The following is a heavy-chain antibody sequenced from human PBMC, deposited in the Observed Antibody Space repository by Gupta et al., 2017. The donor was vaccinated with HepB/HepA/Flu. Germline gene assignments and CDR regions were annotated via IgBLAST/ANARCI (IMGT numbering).Heavy chain of an antibody. CDR1: GGSITSSSYY. V-gene: IGHV4-39*02. J-gene: IGHJ5*02. CDR2: SYYCGST. Sequence: QLQLQESGPGLVKPSETLSPTCTVSGGSITSSSYYWGWIGQPPGKGLEWIGSSYYCGSTSYNPSLRSRVTISVDTSKNQFSLKVSSGTAADTAVYECAREGTRSTPNWFDPWGQGTLVTVSS. D-gene: IGHD2-15*01. CDR3: AREGTRSTPNWFDP.